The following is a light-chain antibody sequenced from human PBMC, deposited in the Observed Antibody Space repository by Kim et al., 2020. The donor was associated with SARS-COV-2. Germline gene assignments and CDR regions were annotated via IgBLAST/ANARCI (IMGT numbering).Light chain of an antibody. Sequence: SSRDRVTIPSRSRHGISSYFASYQPNPAKPPTLLIYAASSLHSGVPPTFSGCGSAPDFSLTIICLQSQDFATSYSRQYYSYPPITFGQGTRLDIK. J-gene: IGKJ5*01. CDR2: AAS. V-gene: IGKV1-8*01. CDR3: RQYYSYPPIT. CDR1: HGISSY.